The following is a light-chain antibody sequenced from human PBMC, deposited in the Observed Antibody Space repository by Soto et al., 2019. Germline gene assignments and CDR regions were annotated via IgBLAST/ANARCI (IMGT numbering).Light chain of an antibody. CDR1: KLGDKY. CDR2: QDN. V-gene: IGLV3-1*01. Sequence: SYELTQPPSVSVSPGQTASITCSGDKLGDKYACWYQQKPGQSPVLVINQDNKRPSGIPERFSGSNSGNTATLTISGTQAMDEADYYCQAWDITTHVVFGGGTKLTVL. CDR3: QAWDITTHVV. J-gene: IGLJ2*01.